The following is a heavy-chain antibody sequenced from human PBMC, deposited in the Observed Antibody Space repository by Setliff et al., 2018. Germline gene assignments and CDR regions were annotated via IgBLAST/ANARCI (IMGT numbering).Heavy chain of an antibody. D-gene: IGHD1-26*01. V-gene: IGHV3-53*01. J-gene: IGHJ3*02. Sequence: AGGSLRLSCADSGFTVSSNYMSWVRQAPGKGLEWVSVIYSSGSTYHAESVKGRFTISRDNSKNTLYLQMNSLRVEDTAVYYCASGGGSSGYAFNIWGQGTMVTVSS. CDR2: IYSSGST. CDR3: ASGGGSSGYAFNI. CDR1: GFTVSSNY.